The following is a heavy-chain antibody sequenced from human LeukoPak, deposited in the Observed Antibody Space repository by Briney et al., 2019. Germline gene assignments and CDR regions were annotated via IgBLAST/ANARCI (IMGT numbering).Heavy chain of an antibody. D-gene: IGHD3-3*01. CDR1: GGTFSSYA. V-gene: IGHV1-69*13. J-gene: IGHJ4*02. Sequence: SVKVSCKASGGTFSSYAISWVRQAPGQGLEWMGGIIPIFGTANYAQKFQGRVTITADESTSTAYMELSSLRSEDTAVYYCARVGTYYDFWSGYVTPKYYFDYWGQGTLVTVSS. CDR2: IIPIFGTA. CDR3: ARVGTYYDFWSGYVTPKYYFDY.